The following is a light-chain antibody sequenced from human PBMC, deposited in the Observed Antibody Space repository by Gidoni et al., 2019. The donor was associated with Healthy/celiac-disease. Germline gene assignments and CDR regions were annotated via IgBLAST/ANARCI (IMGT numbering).Light chain of an antibody. J-gene: IGLJ2*01. CDR1: SSDVGVYNY. CDR3: SSYAGSNNFGVV. V-gene: IGLV2-8*01. CDR2: DVS. Sequence: QSALTQPPSASGSPGQSVPISCTGTSSDVGVYNYVPWYQQLPGKAPKLMIYDVSNRPSGVPDRCFGSKSGNTSSLTFSGLQAEDEADDYCSSYAGSNNFGVVFGGGTKLTVL.